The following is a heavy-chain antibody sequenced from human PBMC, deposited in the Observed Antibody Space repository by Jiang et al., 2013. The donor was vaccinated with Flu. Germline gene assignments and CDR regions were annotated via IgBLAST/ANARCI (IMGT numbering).Heavy chain of an antibody. CDR1: GGSISSYY. D-gene: IGHD2-15*01. CDR2: IHYSGST. J-gene: IGHJ4*02. CDR3: AGFCSGGSCPDH. V-gene: IGHV4-59*13. Sequence: PGLVKPSETLSVTCTVSGGSISSYYWTWIRQPPGKGLEWIGYIHYSGSTQDNPSLKSRVTMSIDTSKSQVSLKLSSVTAADTAVYYCAGFCSGGSCPDHWGQGTLVTVSS.